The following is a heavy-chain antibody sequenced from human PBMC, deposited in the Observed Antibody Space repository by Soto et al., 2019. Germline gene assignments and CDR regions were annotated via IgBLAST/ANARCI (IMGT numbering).Heavy chain of an antibody. Sequence: EVQLVESGGGVVWPGGSLRLSCAASGFTFDDYGMSWVRQAPGKGLEWVSIINWNGGSIGYADSVKGRFTSSRDNAKNSMYLQMNSLRAEDTALYYCARGPGIAAAGYIHYWGQGALVTVSS. CDR2: INWNGGSI. D-gene: IGHD6-25*01. CDR1: GFTFDDYG. J-gene: IGHJ4*02. V-gene: IGHV3-20*04. CDR3: ARGPGIAAAGYIHY.